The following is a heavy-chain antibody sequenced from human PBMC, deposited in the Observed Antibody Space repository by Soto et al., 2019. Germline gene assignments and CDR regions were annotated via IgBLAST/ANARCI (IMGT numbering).Heavy chain of an antibody. CDR2: INAGNGNT. D-gene: IGHD6-13*01. V-gene: IGHV1-3*01. CDR3: ATSTIDTSTWKQYFYGMDV. Sequence: ASVKVSCKASEDTFTRYVIHWVRQAPGRRLEWMGWINAGNGNTKYSQNFQGRVTITRDASASTAYMELSSLRSQDTAVYYCATSTIDTSTWKQYFYGMDVWGQGSTVTASS. J-gene: IGHJ6*02. CDR1: EDTFTRYV.